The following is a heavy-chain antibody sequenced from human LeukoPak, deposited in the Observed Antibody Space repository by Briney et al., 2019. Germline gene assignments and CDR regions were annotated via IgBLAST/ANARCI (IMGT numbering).Heavy chain of an antibody. CDR1: GFTFDDYA. V-gene: IGHV3-43*02. CDR3: AKDLSSVFDALNI. CDR2: ISGDGATT. J-gene: IGHJ3*02. D-gene: IGHD3-10*01. Sequence: GGSLRLSCAASGFTFDDYAMHWVRQAPGKGLEWVSLISGDGATTYYAASVKGRFTISRDNKKNVLYLQMNNLGTENTALFYCAKDLSSVFDALNIWGQGTLVTVSS.